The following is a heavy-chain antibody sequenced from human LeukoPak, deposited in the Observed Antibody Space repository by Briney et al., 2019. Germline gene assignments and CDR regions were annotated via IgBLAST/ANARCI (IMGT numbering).Heavy chain of an antibody. J-gene: IGHJ4*02. CDR3: ARSSGYYGSGSYYTRNIYYFDY. V-gene: IGHV4-34*01. CDR2: INHSGST. D-gene: IGHD3-10*01. Sequence: SETLSLTCAVYGGSFSGYYWSWIGQPPGKGLEWIGEINHSGSTNYNPSLKSRVTISVDTPKNQFSLKLSSVTAADTAVYYFARSSGYYGSGSYYTRNIYYFDYWGQGTLVTVSS. CDR1: GGSFSGYY.